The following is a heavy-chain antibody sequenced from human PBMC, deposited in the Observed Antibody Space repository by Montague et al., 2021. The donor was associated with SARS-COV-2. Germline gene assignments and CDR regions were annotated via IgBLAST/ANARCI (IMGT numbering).Heavy chain of an antibody. J-gene: IGHJ5*02. CDR3: AREGLHNLFDP. V-gene: IGHV4-4*07. CDR2: ST. Sequence: STNYNPSLESRVTMSIDTSKNQFSLKLRSVTAADTAVYFCAREGLHNLFDPWGQGTLVIVAS.